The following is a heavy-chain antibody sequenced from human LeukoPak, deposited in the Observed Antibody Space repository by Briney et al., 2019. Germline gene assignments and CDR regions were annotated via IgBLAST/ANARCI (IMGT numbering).Heavy chain of an antibody. CDR2: ISGSGGST. Sequence: GGSLRLSCAASGFTFTSYSMNWVRQAPGKGLEWVSAISGSGGSTYYADSVKGRFTISRDNSKNTLYLQMNSLRAEDTAVYYCAKDSYYDSSGYYYPADYWGQGTLVTVSS. J-gene: IGHJ4*02. CDR1: GFTFTSYS. V-gene: IGHV3-23*01. CDR3: AKDSYYDSSGYYYPADY. D-gene: IGHD3-22*01.